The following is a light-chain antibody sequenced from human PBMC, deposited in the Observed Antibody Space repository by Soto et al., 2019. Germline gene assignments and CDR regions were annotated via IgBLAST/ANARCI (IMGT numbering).Light chain of an antibody. V-gene: IGLV1-44*01. CDR2: TDN. Sequence: QAVVTQPPSASGTPGQRVIISCSGSSSNIGSNGVNWYQQVPGMAPKLLIDTDNQRPSGVPDRFSGSRSDTSASLAITGLQSEDEADYYCAAWDDSLGGSWLFGGGTKLTVL. J-gene: IGLJ3*02. CDR3: AAWDDSLGGSWL. CDR1: SSNIGSNG.